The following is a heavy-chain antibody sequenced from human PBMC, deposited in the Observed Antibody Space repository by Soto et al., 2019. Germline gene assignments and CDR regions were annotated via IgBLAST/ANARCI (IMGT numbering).Heavy chain of an antibody. Sequence: PGGSLRLSCATSGFIFNDYGMHWVRQAPGKGLEWVAVIWFDGSSKYYLDSVKGRFTISRDNSKNTLYLQMNSLRAEDTALYYCAKYPGQWLHVDYWGHGALVTVSS. CDR1: GFIFNDYG. V-gene: IGHV3-33*06. D-gene: IGHD6-19*01. J-gene: IGHJ4*01. CDR2: IWFDGSSK. CDR3: AKYPGQWLHVDY.